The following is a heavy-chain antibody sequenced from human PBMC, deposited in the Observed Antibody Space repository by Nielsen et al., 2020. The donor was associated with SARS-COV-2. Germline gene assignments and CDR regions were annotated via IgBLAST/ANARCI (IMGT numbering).Heavy chain of an antibody. CDR2: IYRDGST. CDR1: GFTLSRNY. Sequence: GESLKISCAGSGFTLSRNYMSWVRQAPGKGLEWVSGIYRDGSTFYADSVKGRFTISRDNSKNTLSLQMNSLSAEDTAVYYCAKGNAMIVVGMTFDYWGQGTLVTVSS. CDR3: AKGNAMIVVGMTFDY. D-gene: IGHD3-22*01. V-gene: IGHV3-53*01. J-gene: IGHJ4*02.